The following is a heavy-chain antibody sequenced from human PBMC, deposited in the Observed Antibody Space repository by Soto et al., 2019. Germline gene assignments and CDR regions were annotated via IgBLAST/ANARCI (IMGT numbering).Heavy chain of an antibody. CDR2: ISYDGSNK. Sequence: QVQLVESGGGVVQPGRSLRLSCAASGFTFSSYAMHWVRQAPGKGLEWVAVISYDGSNKYYADAVKGRFTISRDNSKNALYLQMNSLRAEYTAVYYCARITGTDYWGQGTLVSVSS. J-gene: IGHJ4*02. V-gene: IGHV3-30-3*01. CDR3: ARITGTDY. CDR1: GFTFSSYA. D-gene: IGHD1-20*01.